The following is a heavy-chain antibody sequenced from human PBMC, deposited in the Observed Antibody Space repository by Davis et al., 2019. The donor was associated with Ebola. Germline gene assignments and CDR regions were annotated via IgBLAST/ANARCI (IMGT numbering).Heavy chain of an antibody. CDR2: IWYDGSNK. V-gene: IGHV3-33*01. D-gene: IGHD2-21*01. Sequence: PGGSLRLSCAASGFTFSSYGMHWVRQAPGKGLEWVAVIWYDGSNKYYADSVKGRFTISRDNSKNTLYLQMNSLRAEDTAVYYCARDLITIESAWGAFDIWGQGTMVTVSS. CDR3: ARDLITIESAWGAFDI. CDR1: GFTFSSYG. J-gene: IGHJ3*02.